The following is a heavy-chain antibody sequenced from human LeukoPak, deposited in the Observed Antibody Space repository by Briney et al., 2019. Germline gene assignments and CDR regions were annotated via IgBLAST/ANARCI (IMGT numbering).Heavy chain of an antibody. CDR1: GFTVSNNY. D-gene: IGHD5-12*01. J-gene: IGHJ4*02. V-gene: IGHV3-53*01. CDR3: ARGLPVANPNFDS. CDR2: LYSGGST. Sequence: GGSLRLSCAASGFTVSNNYMSWVRQAPGKGLEWVSVLYSGGSTYYADSVRGRFTISRDNSKNTLYLQMNSLRAEDTAVYYCARGLPVANPNFDSWGQGTLVTVSS.